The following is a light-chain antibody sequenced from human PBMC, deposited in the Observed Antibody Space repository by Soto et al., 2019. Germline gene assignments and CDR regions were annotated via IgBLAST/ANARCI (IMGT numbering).Light chain of an antibody. Sequence: EIVLTQSPGTLSLSPGERATLSCRASQSVSSSYLAWYQQKPGQAPSPLIYGTSTRATGFPARFSGSASGTDFTLTISSLQSEDFAVYYCQQYNEWPLTFGGGTKVDI. CDR2: GTS. CDR1: QSVSSSY. V-gene: IGKV3-15*01. J-gene: IGKJ4*01. CDR3: QQYNEWPLT.